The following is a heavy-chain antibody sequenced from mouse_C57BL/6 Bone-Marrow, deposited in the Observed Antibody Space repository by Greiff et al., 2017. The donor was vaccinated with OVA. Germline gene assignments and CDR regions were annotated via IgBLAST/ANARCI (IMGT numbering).Heavy chain of an antibody. V-gene: IGHV2-9-1*01. D-gene: IGHD1-1*01. CDR3: DRNWGDYGSSDAMDY. Sequence: VQRVESGPGLVAPSQTLSITCTVSGFSLTSYSISWVRQPPGKGLEWLGVIWTGGGSTYNSALKSRLCICTDNSKSQVIVKMNSLQTDDTARDDCDRNWGDYGSSDAMDYWGQGTSVTVSA. J-gene: IGHJ4*01. CDR2: IWTGGGS. CDR1: GFSLTSYS.